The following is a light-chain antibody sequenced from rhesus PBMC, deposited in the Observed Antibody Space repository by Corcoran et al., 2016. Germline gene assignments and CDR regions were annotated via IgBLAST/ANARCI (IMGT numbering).Light chain of an antibody. CDR1: QRINND. CDR3: QHYFSFPPT. V-gene: IGKV1-33*02. Sequence: DIQMTQSPSSPSISLGDRVTITCRASQRINNDLAWYQQRPGETPKLLIYDASSLQSGIPSRFSGSGSGTDFTLTINGLQSEDFATYFCQHYFSFPPTFGPGTKLDI. CDR2: DAS. J-gene: IGKJ3*01.